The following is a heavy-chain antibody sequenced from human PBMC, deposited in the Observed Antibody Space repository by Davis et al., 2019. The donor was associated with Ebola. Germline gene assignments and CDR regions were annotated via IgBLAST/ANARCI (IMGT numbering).Heavy chain of an antibody. Sequence: GESLKISCAASGFTFSSYAMSWVRQAPGKGLEWVSAISGSGGSTYYADSVKGRFTISRDNSKNTLYLQMNSLRAEDTAVYYCARRGISGNCSGGSCYYYYGMDVWGQGTTVTVSS. D-gene: IGHD2-15*01. CDR1: GFTFSSYA. V-gene: IGHV3-23*01. J-gene: IGHJ6*02. CDR3: ARRGISGNCSGGSCYYYYGMDV. CDR2: ISGSGGST.